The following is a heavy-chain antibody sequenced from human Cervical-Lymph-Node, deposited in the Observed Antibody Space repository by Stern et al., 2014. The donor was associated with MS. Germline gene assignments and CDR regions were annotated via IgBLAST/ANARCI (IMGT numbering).Heavy chain of an antibody. CDR1: GYTFTSYS. V-gene: IGHV7-4-1*02. D-gene: IGHD6-13*01. J-gene: IGHJ4*02. Sequence: QVQLQESGSELKKPGASVKVSCKASGYTFTSYSINWVRQAPGQGLEWMGWINTNTGNPTYARGLTGRFVFSLDTSVSTAYLQITSLKGDDTAVYYCARAYSSTWYPGEFFDYWGQGTLVTVSS. CDR2: INTNTGNP. CDR3: ARAYSSTWYPGEFFDY.